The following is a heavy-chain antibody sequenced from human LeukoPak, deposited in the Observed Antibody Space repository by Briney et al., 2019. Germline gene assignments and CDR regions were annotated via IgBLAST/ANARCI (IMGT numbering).Heavy chain of an antibody. Sequence: ASVKVSCKASGGTFSSYAISWVRQAPGQGLEWMGRIIPILGIANYAQKLQGRVTITADKSTSTAYMELSSLRSEDTAVYYCASHGSGSYYLGYWGQGTLVTVSS. CDR3: ASHGSGSYYLGY. CDR1: GGTFSSYA. J-gene: IGHJ4*02. V-gene: IGHV1-69*04. CDR2: IIPILGIA. D-gene: IGHD3-10*01.